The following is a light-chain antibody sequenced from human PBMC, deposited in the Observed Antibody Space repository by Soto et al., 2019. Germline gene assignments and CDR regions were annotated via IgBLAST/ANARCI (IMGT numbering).Light chain of an antibody. J-gene: IGLJ2*01. V-gene: IGLV2-8*01. CDR2: EVS. CDR1: SRDVGGYNY. CDR3: TSYAGSNNLV. Sequence: QSALTQPPSASGSPGQSVTISCSGTSRDVGGYNYVSWYQQHPGKAPKLMIYEVSKRPSGVPDRFSGSKSGNTASLTVSGLQSDDEADYYCTSYAGSNNLVFVGGTKLTVL.